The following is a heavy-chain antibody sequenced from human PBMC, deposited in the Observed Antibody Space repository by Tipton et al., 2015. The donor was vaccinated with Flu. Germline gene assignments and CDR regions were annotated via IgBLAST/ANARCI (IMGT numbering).Heavy chain of an antibody. D-gene: IGHD3-3*01. CDR2: IYYSVST. CDR1: GGSISSSSYY. J-gene: IGHJ5*02. CDR3: ASAGSLTIFGVVTYNWFDP. V-gene: IGHV4-39*07. Sequence: TLSLTCTVSGGSISSSSYYWGWIRQPPGKGLEWIGSIYYSVSTYYNPSLKSRVTISVDTSKNQFSLKLSSVTAADTAVYYCASAGSLTIFGVVTYNWFDPWAQRTLVTVSS.